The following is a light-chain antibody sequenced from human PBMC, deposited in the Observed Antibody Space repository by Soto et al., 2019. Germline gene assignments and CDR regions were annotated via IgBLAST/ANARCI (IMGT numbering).Light chain of an antibody. CDR3: QTYDNNSDYV. V-gene: IGLV1-40*01. J-gene: IGLJ1*01. Sequence: QSVLTQPPSVSGAPGQRVTISCTGSSSNIGAGYVVHWYQQLPGAAPKLLIFSDNNRPSGVPDRFSGSKSGISASLAITGHQTEDEADYYCQTYDNNSDYVFGTGTKVTVL. CDR2: SDN. CDR1: SSNIGAGYV.